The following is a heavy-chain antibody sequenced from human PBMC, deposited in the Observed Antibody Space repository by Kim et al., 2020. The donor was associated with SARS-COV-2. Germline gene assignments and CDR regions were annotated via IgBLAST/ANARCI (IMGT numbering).Heavy chain of an antibody. D-gene: IGHD1-26*01. CDR1: GFTFGDYA. J-gene: IGHJ4*02. Sequence: GGSLRLSCAASGFTFGDYAMHWVRQAPGKGLEWVSGISWNSGSIGYADSVKGRFTISRDNAKNSLYLQINSLRAEDTALYYCAKDIESAYSGTTGFDYWGQGTLVTVSS. CDR2: ISWNSGSI. V-gene: IGHV3-9*01. CDR3: AKDIESAYSGTTGFDY.